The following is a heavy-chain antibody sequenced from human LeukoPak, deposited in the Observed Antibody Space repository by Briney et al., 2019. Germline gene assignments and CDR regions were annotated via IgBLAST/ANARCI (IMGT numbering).Heavy chain of an antibody. CDR2: ISGSGGST. CDR1: GFTFSSYA. J-gene: IGHJ4*02. V-gene: IGHV3-23*01. Sequence: GGSLRLSCAASGFTFSSYAMSWVRQAPGKGLEWVSAISGSGGSTYYADSVKGRFTIPRDNSKNTLYLQMNSLRAEDTAVYYCAKDRGRVGATTADYWGQGTLVTVSS. CDR3: AKDRGRVGATTADY. D-gene: IGHD1-26*01.